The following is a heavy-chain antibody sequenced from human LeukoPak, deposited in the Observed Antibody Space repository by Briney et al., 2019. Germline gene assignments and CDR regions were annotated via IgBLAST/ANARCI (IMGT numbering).Heavy chain of an antibody. CDR1: GFTFSSYS. J-gene: IGHJ6*02. CDR2: ITSSNNYI. V-gene: IGHV3-21*01. Sequence: GGSLRLSCAGSGFTFSSYSMNWVRQAPGKGLEWVSSITSSNNYIYYADSMKGRFTISRDNAKNSLYLQMNSLRAEDTAVYYCAREEFCGGDCYSSYYCYGMDVWGQGTTVTVSS. D-gene: IGHD2-21*02. CDR3: AREEFCGGDCYSSYYCYGMDV.